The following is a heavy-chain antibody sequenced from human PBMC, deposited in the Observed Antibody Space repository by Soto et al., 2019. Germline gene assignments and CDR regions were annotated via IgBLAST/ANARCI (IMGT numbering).Heavy chain of an antibody. V-gene: IGHV4-59*02. CDR2: IFYSGST. D-gene: IGHD2-21*02. Sequence: QVQLQESGPGLVRPSETLSLTCTVSGGSVNSYYWSWIRQTPGKGPEWIGYIFYSGSTNSNPSLKSRASMSVDMSKYQFSLRLSSLPAADTAVYYCARVFPSYCGGDCAYFDSWGQGILVTVSS. CDR1: GGSVNSYY. CDR3: ARVFPSYCGGDCAYFDS. J-gene: IGHJ4*02.